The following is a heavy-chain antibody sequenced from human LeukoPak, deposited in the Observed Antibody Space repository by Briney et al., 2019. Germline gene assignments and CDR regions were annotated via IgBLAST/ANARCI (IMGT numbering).Heavy chain of an antibody. J-gene: IGHJ3*02. CDR3: AKDLPRYSSSPRDAFDI. Sequence: PGRSLRLSCAASGFTFSSYAMHWVRQAPGKGLEWVAVISYDGSNKYYADSVKGRFTISRDNSKNTLYLQMNSLRAEDTAVYYCAKDLPRYSSSPRDAFDIWGQGTMVTVSS. D-gene: IGHD6-13*01. V-gene: IGHV3-30-3*01. CDR1: GFTFSSYA. CDR2: ISYDGSNK.